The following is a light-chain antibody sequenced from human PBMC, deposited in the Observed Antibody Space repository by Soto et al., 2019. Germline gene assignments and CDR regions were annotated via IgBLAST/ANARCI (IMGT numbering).Light chain of an antibody. CDR1: SSDVGGYNY. J-gene: IGLJ1*01. Sequence: QSALTQPASVSASPGQSITISCTGTSSDVGGYNYVSWYQQHPGKAPKLMIYDVSNRPSGVSDRFSGSKSGNTASLTISGLQAEDEADYYCNSYTSSSTHVFGTGTKVT. V-gene: IGLV2-14*01. CDR3: NSYTSSSTHV. CDR2: DVS.